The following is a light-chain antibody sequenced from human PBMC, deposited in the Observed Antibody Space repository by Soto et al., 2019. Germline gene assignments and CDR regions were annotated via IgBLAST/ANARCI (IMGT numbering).Light chain of an antibody. J-gene: IGLJ2*01. V-gene: IGLV1-40*01. CDR1: SSSIGAGYD. Sequence: QSVLTQPPSVSGAPGHRVTISCTGSSSSIGAGYDVHWYQQVPGTAPRLLIYADNNRPSGVPDRFSGSKSGSSASLAIAGLLAEDEADYYCQSYDSSLHVVFGGGTQLTVL. CDR2: ADN. CDR3: QSYDSSLHVV.